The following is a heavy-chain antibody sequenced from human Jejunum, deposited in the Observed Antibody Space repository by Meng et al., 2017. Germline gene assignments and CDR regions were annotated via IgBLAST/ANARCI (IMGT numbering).Heavy chain of an antibody. J-gene: IGHJ4*02. Sequence: QGQLLKSGAGVVTPGASRTLSCQASGYFFTSFGISWVRQSPGQGLEWMGWISGNNGKTDYAQKFQGRGILTTETSTRTAYMELRGLRSDDTAIYYCVRDEQQLRPAFDYWGQGTLVTVSS. CDR2: ISGNNGKT. D-gene: IGHD6-13*01. CDR1: GYFFTSFG. CDR3: VRDEQQLRPAFDY. V-gene: IGHV1-18*01.